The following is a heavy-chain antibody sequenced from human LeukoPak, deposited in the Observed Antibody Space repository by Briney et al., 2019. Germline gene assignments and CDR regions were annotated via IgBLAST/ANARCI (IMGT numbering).Heavy chain of an antibody. D-gene: IGHD4-11*01. CDR3: SAAIYSDSRN. Sequence: PGGSLRLSCAASGFTFSSYGMHWVRQAPGKGLEWLGRIKSKTEGATADYAAAVRDRFTISRDDSKNTLYLQMNSLKTEDTAVYYCSAAIYSDSRNWGQGTLVTVSS. CDR1: GFTFSSYG. CDR2: IKSKTEGATA. J-gene: IGHJ4*02. V-gene: IGHV3-15*01.